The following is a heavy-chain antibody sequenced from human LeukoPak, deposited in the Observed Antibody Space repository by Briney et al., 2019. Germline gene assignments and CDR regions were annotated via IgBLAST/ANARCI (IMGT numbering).Heavy chain of an antibody. J-gene: IGHJ4*02. CDR3: ARDVEGYCSSTSRYRGPHFDY. CDR2: IYTSGST. D-gene: IGHD2-2*01. CDR1: GGSISSYY. V-gene: IGHV4-4*07. Sequence: PSETLSLTCTVSGGSISSYYWSWIRQPAGKGLEWIGRIYTSGSTNYNPSLKSRVTISVDTSKNQFSLKLSSVTAADTAVYYCARDVEGYCSSTSRYRGPHFDYWGQGTLVTVSS.